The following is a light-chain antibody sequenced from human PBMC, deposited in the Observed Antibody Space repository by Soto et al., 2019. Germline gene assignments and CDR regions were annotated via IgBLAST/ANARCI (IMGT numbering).Light chain of an antibody. J-gene: IGLJ1*01. CDR1: SSDIGTYNL. V-gene: IGLV2-23*01. CDR3: CSYAGSGTFV. Sequence: QSALTQPASVSGSPGQSITISCTGSSSDIGTYNLAAWYQQHPGKAPKLIIYEDSKRPSGVSDRFSGSKSGNTASLTISGLQAEDEADYYCCSYAGSGTFVFGIGTKVTVL. CDR2: EDS.